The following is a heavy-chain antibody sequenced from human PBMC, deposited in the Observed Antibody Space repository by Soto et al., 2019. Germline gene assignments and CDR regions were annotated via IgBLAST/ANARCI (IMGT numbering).Heavy chain of an antibody. CDR1: GFTFSSYW. CDR3: ATLGSGSSPDY. V-gene: IGHV3-74*01. Sequence: HPGGSLRLSCAASGFTFSSYWMHWVRQAPGKGLVWVSRINSDGSSTSYADSVKGRFTISRDNAKNTLYLQMNSLRAEDTAVYYCATLGSGSSPDYWGKGTLVTVAS. D-gene: IGHD3-10*02. CDR2: INSDGSST. J-gene: IGHJ4*02.